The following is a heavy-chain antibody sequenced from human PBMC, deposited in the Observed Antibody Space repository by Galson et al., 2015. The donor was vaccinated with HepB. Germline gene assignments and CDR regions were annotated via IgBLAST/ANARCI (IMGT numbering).Heavy chain of an antibody. J-gene: IGHJ4*02. Sequence: ETLSLTCTVSGGSISSYYWSWIRQPAGKGLEWIGRIYTSGSTNYNPSLKSRVTMSVDTSKNQFSLKLSSVTAADTAVYYCAREADTVTTRYAFDYWGQGTLVTVSS. V-gene: IGHV4-4*07. CDR2: IYTSGST. D-gene: IGHD4-17*01. CDR3: AREADTVTTRYAFDY. CDR1: GGSISSYY.